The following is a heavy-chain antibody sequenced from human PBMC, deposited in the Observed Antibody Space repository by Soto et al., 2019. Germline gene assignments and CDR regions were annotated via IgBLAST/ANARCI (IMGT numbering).Heavy chain of an antibody. CDR1: GDSIRPYY. CDR2: VYYSGSV. V-gene: IGHV4-59*01. CDR3: ARVTYDSFTDYSYHFAY. Sequence: SETLSLTCTVSGDSIRPYYWTWIRQPPGKGLEWIGYVYYSGSVNYKSSLKSRVTMSVDTSKNQFSLRLNSVTAADTAVYYCARVTYDSFTDYSYHFAYWSQGSFGTVSA. D-gene: IGHD3-9*01. J-gene: IGHJ4*02.